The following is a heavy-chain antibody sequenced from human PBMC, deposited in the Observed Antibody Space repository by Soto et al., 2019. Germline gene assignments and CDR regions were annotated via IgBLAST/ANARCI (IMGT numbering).Heavy chain of an antibody. CDR2: MNPNSGNT. Sequence: QVQLVQSGAEVKKPGASVKVSCKASGYTFTSYDINWVRQATGQGLEWMGWMNPNSGNTGYAQKFPGRVTMTRNTSISTAYMELSSLRSEDTAVYYCARGLRIQLWAPPHYWGQGTLVTVSS. D-gene: IGHD5-18*01. CDR3: ARGLRIQLWAPPHY. CDR1: GYTFTSYD. V-gene: IGHV1-8*01. J-gene: IGHJ4*02.